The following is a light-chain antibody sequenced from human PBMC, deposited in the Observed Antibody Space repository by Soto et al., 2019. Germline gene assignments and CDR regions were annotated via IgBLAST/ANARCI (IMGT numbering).Light chain of an antibody. V-gene: IGLV2-23*01. CDR3: CSYAGSRTPYV. Sequence: QSALTQPASGSGSPGQSITISCTGTSSDVGNYNLVSWYQQHPCKAPKLMIYEGSKRPSGVSNRFSGSKSGNTASLTISGLQAEDEADYYCCSYAGSRTPYVFGTGTKLTVL. CDR1: SSDVGNYNL. CDR2: EGS. J-gene: IGLJ1*01.